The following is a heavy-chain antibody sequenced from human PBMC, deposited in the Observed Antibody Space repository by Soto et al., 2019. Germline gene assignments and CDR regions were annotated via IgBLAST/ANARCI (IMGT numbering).Heavy chain of an antibody. CDR3: AKDSGLPGDFGILIHAFDI. D-gene: IGHD3-10*01. J-gene: IGHJ3*02. CDR2: VSGSLDSA. CDR1: GFTFRDYA. V-gene: IGHV3-23*01. Sequence: GGSLRLSCEVSGFTFRDYAMSWVRQAPGKGLEWVSTVSGSLDSAYYSDAVKDRFTVSRDHSRNVLYLQMDSLRAEDTGVYYCAKDSGLPGDFGILIHAFDIWGQGTLVTVSS.